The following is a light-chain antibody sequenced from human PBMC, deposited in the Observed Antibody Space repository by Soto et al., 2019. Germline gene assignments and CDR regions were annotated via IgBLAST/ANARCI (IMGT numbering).Light chain of an antibody. CDR2: EVN. V-gene: IGLV2-14*01. Sequence: QSVLTQPASVSGSPGQSITISCTGTNSDVGGYNYVSWYQQHPGKAPKLIIYEVNNRPSGVSNRFSGSKSGNTASLIIFGLQAEDEADYYCSSYTSSSTLYVFGTGTKVTVL. CDR3: SSYTSSSTLYV. J-gene: IGLJ1*01. CDR1: NSDVGGYNY.